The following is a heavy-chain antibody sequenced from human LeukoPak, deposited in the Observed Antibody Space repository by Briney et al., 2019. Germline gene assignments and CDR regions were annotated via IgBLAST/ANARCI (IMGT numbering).Heavy chain of an antibody. CDR3: ARDRHCIGSTCYGL. D-gene: IGHD2-2*01. CDR1: GFTFSSYE. V-gene: IGHV3-48*03. CDR2: ISSSGSTI. Sequence: PGGSRRLSCAASGFTFSSYEMNWVRQAPGKGLEWVSYISSSGSTIYYADSVKGRFTISRDNAKNSLYLQMNSLRAEDTAVYYCARDRHCIGSTCYGLWGQGTRVTVSS. J-gene: IGHJ4*02.